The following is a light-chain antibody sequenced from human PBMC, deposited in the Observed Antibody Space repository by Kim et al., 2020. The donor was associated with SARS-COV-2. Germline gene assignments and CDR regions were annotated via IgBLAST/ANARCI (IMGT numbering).Light chain of an antibody. Sequence: PGHSSTFSCTGTNSDVVAYNYVSWFQQHPGKAPRLMHYEVAKRPCGVPHLFSGSKSGITASLPVSGLQAEDEADYYCSSYAGSKLAFGGGTQLTVL. CDR2: EVA. CDR1: NSDVVAYNY. J-gene: IGLJ2*01. V-gene: IGLV2-8*01. CDR3: SSYAGSKLA.